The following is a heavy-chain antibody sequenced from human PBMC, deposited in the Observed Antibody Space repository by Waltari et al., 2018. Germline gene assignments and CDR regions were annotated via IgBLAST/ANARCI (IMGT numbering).Heavy chain of an antibody. V-gene: IGHV4-38-2*02. CDR1: SFSTSSVYF. D-gene: IGHD3-10*01. J-gene: IGHJ5*02. CDR2: ISNSGKT. CDR3: VRDLGGSGTSWFDA. Sequence: QVQLQSSGPGLARPSETLSLSCLVPSFSTSSVYFWGWIRQPPGKGLEWIGSISNSGKTYYNPSLKSRVTMSVDTSNNHFALKLTSVTAADTAIYYCVRDLGGSGTSWFDAWGQGTLVTVSS.